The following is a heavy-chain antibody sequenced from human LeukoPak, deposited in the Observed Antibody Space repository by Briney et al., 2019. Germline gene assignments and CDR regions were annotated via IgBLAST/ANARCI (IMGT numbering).Heavy chain of an antibody. D-gene: IGHD5-12*01. CDR3: ARDFGVRGDSGYDADY. J-gene: IGHJ4*02. V-gene: IGHV1-18*01. CDR1: GYTFGTYG. Sequence: ASVKVSCKASGYTFGTYGISWVRQAPGQGLEWMGWISAYNGNTNYAQNLQGRVTMTTDTSTSTAYMELRSLRSDDTAVYYCARDFGVRGDSGYDADYWGQGTLVTVPS. CDR2: ISAYNGNT.